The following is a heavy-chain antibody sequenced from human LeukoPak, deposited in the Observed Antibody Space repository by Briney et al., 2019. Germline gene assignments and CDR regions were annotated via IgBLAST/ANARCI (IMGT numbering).Heavy chain of an antibody. J-gene: IGHJ6*02. CDR2: ISSSSSYI. V-gene: IGHV3-21*01. CDR1: GFTFSSHN. CDR3: ARDWAAYESWGSHSPPV. D-gene: IGHD3-16*01. Sequence: PGGSLRLSCAASGFTFSSHNMNWVRQAPGKGLECVSSISSSSSYINHADSVKGRFTISRDNAKNSLYLHMNSLRAEDTAVYYCARDWAAYESWGSHSPPVWGQGTTVTVSS.